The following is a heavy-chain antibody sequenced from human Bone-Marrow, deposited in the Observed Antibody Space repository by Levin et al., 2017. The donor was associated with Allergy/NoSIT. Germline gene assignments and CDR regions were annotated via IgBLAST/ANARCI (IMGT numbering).Heavy chain of an antibody. CDR3: ARDTISYYYDISGYSYMDYYKPMDV. J-gene: IGHJ6*02. D-gene: IGHD3-22*01. CDR2: ISTGTSTI. CDR1: GFTFSSYS. Sequence: GGSLRLSCAASGFTFSSYSFNWVRQSPQKGLEWVSYISTGTSTIYYADSVTGRFTISRDDANNSLYLQINSLRAEDTAVYYCARDTISYYYDISGYSYMDYYKPMDVWGQGTTVTVSS. V-gene: IGHV3-48*01.